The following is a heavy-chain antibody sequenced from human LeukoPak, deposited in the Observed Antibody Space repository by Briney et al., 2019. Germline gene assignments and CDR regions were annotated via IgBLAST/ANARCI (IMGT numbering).Heavy chain of an antibody. J-gene: IGHJ5*02. Sequence: SETLSLTCTVSGGSISSGGYYWGWIRQPPGKGLEWIGSIYYSGSTYYNPSLKSRVTISVDTSKNQFSLKLSSVTAADTAVYYCARGILSAVVVPAATVVFRSPNWFDPWGQGTLVTVSS. V-gene: IGHV4-39*01. CDR2: IYYSGST. CDR3: ARGILSAVVVPAATVVFRSPNWFDP. CDR1: GGSISSGGYY. D-gene: IGHD2-2*01.